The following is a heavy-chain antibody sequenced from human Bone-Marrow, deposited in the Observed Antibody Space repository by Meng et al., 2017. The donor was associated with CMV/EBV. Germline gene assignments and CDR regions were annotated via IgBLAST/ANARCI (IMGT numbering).Heavy chain of an antibody. Sequence: SLKISCAASGFTFDDYAMHWVRQAPGKGLEWVSGISWNSGSVGYADSVKGRFTISRDNAKHSLYLQMNSLRAEDTALYYCAKDRGQVWFYGMDVWGQGTTVTASS. V-gene: IGHV3-9*01. CDR3: AKDRGQVWFYGMDV. CDR2: ISWNSGSV. D-gene: IGHD5-18*01. CDR1: GFTFDDYA. J-gene: IGHJ6*02.